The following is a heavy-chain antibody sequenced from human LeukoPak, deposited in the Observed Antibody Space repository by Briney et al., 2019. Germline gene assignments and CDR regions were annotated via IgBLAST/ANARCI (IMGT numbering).Heavy chain of an antibody. CDR1: GGSVSSYY. J-gene: IGHJ4*02. CDR2: VYYSGRT. D-gene: IGHD2-15*01. CDR3: ARIHRYCSGGACYVLDN. V-gene: IGHV4-59*02. Sequence: PSETLSLTCVVSGGSVSSYYWGWIRQPPGRGLEWIGYVYYSGRTNYNPSFKSRITISVDTSRNQFSLQLSSVTAADTAVYYCARIHRYCSGGACYVLDNWGQGTLVAVSS.